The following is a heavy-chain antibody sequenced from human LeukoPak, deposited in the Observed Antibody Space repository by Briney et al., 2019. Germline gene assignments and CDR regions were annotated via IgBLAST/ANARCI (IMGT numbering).Heavy chain of an antibody. J-gene: IGHJ4*02. V-gene: IGHV4-38-2*02. Sequence: PSETLSLTCTVSGYSISSGFYWGWIRQPPGKGLEWIGSMYHSGSTYYNPSLKSRVTISVDTSKNQFSLKLSSVTAADTAVYYCARTNLVRGNYFDYWGQGTLVTVSS. CDR1: GYSISSGFY. CDR3: ARTNLVRGNYFDY. D-gene: IGHD3-10*01. CDR2: MYHSGST.